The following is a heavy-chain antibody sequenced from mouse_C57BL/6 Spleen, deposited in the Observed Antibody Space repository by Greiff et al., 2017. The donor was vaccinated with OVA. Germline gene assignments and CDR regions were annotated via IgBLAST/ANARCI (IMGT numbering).Heavy chain of an antibody. J-gene: IGHJ2*01. D-gene: IGHD2-4*01. CDR3: ARDGDDYDEGYFDY. V-gene: IGHV1-9*01. CDR2: ILPGSGST. CDR1: GYTFTGYW. Sequence: VQLQQSGAELMKPGASVKLSCKATGYTFTGYWIEWVKQRPGHGLEWIGEILPGSGSTNYNEKFKGKSTFTADTSSSTAYMQLSSLTTKYSAISVCARDGDDYDEGYFDYWGQGTTLTVSS.